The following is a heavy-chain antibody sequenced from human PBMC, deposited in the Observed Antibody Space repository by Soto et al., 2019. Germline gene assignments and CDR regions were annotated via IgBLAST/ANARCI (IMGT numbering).Heavy chain of an antibody. CDR3: ARDQGHAYNRPGFDY. V-gene: IGHV4-59*01. CDR1: GGSISSYY. CDR2: IYYSGST. J-gene: IGHJ4*02. D-gene: IGHD1-1*01. Sequence: SETLSLTCTVSGGSISSYYWSWLRQPPGKGLEWIGYIYYSGSTNYNPSLKSRVTISVDTSKNQFSLKLSSVTAADTALYYCARDQGHAYNRPGFDYWGQGILVT.